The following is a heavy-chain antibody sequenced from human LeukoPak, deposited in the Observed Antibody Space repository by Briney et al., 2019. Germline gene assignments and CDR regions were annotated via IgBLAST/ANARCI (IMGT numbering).Heavy chain of an antibody. Sequence: SEALSLTCNVSGDSISSGGYYWSWIRQHPGKGLEWIGYIYYSGSTYYNPSLKSRLTISVDTSKNQFSLNLTSATAVDTAVYYCARGDGYNIDYWGQGTPVTVSS. V-gene: IGHV4-31*03. D-gene: IGHD5-24*01. J-gene: IGHJ4*02. CDR1: GDSISSGGYY. CDR2: IYYSGST. CDR3: ARGDGYNIDY.